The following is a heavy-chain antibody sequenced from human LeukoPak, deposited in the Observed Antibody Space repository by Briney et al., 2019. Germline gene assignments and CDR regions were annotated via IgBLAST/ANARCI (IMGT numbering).Heavy chain of an antibody. CDR2: ISAYNGNT. D-gene: IGHD3-22*01. J-gene: IGHJ4*02. CDR1: GYTFASNG. Sequence: ASVKVSCKASGYTFASNGISWVRQAPGQGLEWMGWISAYNGNTNYAQKLQGRVTMTTDTSTSTAYMELRSLRSDDTAVYYCAGDLAYYYDSSGYVYLDYWGQGTLVTVSS. V-gene: IGHV1-18*01. CDR3: AGDLAYYYDSSGYVYLDY.